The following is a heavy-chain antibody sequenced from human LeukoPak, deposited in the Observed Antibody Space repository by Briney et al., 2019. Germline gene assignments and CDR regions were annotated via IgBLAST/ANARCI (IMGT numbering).Heavy chain of an antibody. CDR1: GYTFTSYY. J-gene: IGHJ4*02. Sequence: ASVKVSCKASGYTFTSYYMHWVRQAPGQGLEWMGWINPNSGGTNYAQKFQGRVTMTRGTSISTAYMELSRLRSDDMAVYYCVRLKGYSSGWIDYWGQGTLVIVSS. CDR3: VRLKGYSSGWIDY. V-gene: IGHV1-2*02. D-gene: IGHD6-19*01. CDR2: INPNSGGT.